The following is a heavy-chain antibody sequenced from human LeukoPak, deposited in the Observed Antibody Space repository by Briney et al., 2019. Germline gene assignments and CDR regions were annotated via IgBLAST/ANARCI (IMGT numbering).Heavy chain of an antibody. CDR3: AREGEIAAAGTFRH. CDR1: GGSISSGDYY. J-gene: IGHJ4*02. D-gene: IGHD6-13*01. CDR2: IYYSGST. V-gene: IGHV4-30-4*08. Sequence: SQTLSLTCTVSGGSISSGDYYWSWIRQPPGKGLEWIGYIYYSGSTYYNPSLKSRVTISVDTSKNQFSRKPSSVTAADTAVYYCAREGEIAAAGTFRHWGQGTLVTVSS.